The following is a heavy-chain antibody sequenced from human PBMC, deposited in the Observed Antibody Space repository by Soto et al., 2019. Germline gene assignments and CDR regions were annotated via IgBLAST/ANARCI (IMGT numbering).Heavy chain of an antibody. V-gene: IGHV1-2*02. CDR3: ARELDETGTTGDYYYYGMDV. J-gene: IGHJ6*02. CDR2: INPNSGGT. CDR1: GYTFTGYY. D-gene: IGHD1-7*01. Sequence: QVQLVQSGAEVKKPGASVKVSCKASGYTFTGYYMHWVRQAPGQGLEWMGWINPNSGGTNYAQKFQGRVTMTRDTSISTAYMELSRLRSDDTAVYFCARELDETGTTGDYYYYGMDVWGQGTTVTVSS.